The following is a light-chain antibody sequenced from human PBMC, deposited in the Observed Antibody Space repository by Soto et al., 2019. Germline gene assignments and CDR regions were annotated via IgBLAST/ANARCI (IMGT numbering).Light chain of an antibody. CDR1: SSDVGSYNL. CDR3: CSYAGSSTFYV. CDR2: EAN. V-gene: IGLV2-23*01. J-gene: IGLJ1*01. Sequence: ALTQPASVSGSPGQAITISCAGTSSDVGSYNLVSWYQQHPGKAPKLMIYEANKRPSGVSNRFSGSKSANTASLTISGLQAEDEADYYCCSYAGSSTFYVFGTGTKVTVL.